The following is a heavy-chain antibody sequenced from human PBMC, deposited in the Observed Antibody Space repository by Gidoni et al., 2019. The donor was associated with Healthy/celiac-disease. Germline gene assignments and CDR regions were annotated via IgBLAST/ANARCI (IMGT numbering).Heavy chain of an antibody. CDR2: INHSGST. D-gene: IGHD3-10*01. Sequence: QVQLQQWGAGLLKPSETLSLTCAVYGGSFSGYYWSWIRQPPGKGLEWIGEINHSGSTNYNPSLKSRVTISVDTSKNQFSLKLSSVTAADTAVYYCARGGIYGSGSYSDGAIDYWGQGTLVTVSS. CDR3: ARGGIYGSGSYSDGAIDY. CDR1: GGSFSGYY. J-gene: IGHJ4*02. V-gene: IGHV4-34*01.